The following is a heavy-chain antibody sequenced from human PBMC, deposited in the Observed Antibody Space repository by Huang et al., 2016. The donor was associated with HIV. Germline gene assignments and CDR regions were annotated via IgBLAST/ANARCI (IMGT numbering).Heavy chain of an antibody. Sequence: EVQLLESGGGLVQPGGSLRLSCAASGFTFNSYAMSWVRQAPGEGLGWVLSMRGRGGNTDYGDSVKGRFTISRENSKNTLFLQMSGLRAEDTAVYYCSRDDFWSGYSDYYGLDVWGQGTTVTVSS. CDR1: GFTFNSYA. V-gene: IGHV3-23*01. CDR3: SRDDFWSGYSDYYGLDV. D-gene: IGHD3-3*01. CDR2: MRGRGGNT. J-gene: IGHJ6*02.